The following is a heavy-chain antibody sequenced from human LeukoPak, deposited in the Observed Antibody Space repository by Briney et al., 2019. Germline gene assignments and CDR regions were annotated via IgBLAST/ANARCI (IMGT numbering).Heavy chain of an antibody. V-gene: IGHV1-69*05. D-gene: IGHD2-15*01. J-gene: IGHJ4*02. CDR1: GGTFSSYA. CDR3: ARVPQIRYCSGGSCYGVEYYFDY. Sequence: GSSVKVSCKASGGTFSSYAISWVRQAPGQGLEWMGGIIPIFGTANYAQKFQGRVTITTDESTSTAYMELSSLRSEDTAVYYCARVPQIRYCSGGSCYGVEYYFDYWGQGTLVTVSS. CDR2: IIPIFGTA.